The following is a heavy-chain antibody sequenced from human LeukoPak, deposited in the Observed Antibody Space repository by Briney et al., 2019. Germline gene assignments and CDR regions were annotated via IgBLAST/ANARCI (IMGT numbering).Heavy chain of an antibody. V-gene: IGHV4-34*01. CDR2: ISHSGST. J-gene: IGHJ4*02. CDR1: GGSFSGYY. Sequence: SETLSLTCAVYGGSFSGYYWSWIRQSPGEGLEWIGEISHSGSTYYNPSLKSRVTISLDTSKNQSSLKLTSVTAADTAVYYCARGVSDQNWGQGTLVTVSS. CDR3: ARGVSDQN.